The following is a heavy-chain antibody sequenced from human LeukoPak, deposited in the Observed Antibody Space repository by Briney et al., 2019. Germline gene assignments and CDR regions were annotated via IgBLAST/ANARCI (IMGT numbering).Heavy chain of an antibody. J-gene: IGHJ2*01. CDR3: ARERGEILRYFDWLPSWYFDL. V-gene: IGHV3-7*03. Sequence: PGGSLRLSCAASGFTFSSYWMSWVRQAPGKGLEWVANIKQDGSEKYYVDSVKGRFTISRDNAKISLYLQMNSLRAEDTAVYYCARERGEILRYFDWLPSWYFDLWGRGTLVTVSS. CDR1: GFTFSSYW. CDR2: IKQDGSEK. D-gene: IGHD3-9*01.